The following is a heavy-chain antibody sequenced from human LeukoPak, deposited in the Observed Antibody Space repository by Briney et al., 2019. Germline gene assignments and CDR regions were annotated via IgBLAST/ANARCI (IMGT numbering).Heavy chain of an antibody. CDR1: GGSFSGYY. Sequence: SETLSLTCAVYGGSFSGYYWSWIRQPPGKGLEWIGEINHSGSTNYNPSLKSRVTISVDTSKNQFSLKLSSVTAADTAVYYCARGGEKAVTTGTSWFDPWGQGTLVTVSS. CDR2: INHSGST. V-gene: IGHV4-34*01. D-gene: IGHD4-17*01. J-gene: IGHJ5*02. CDR3: ARGGEKAVTTGTSWFDP.